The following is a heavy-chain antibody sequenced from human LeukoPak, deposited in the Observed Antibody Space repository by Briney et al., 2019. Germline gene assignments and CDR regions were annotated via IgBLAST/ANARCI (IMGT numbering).Heavy chain of an antibody. CDR2: ISSSGSSI. CDR3: ARGQWPSHDAFDI. J-gene: IGHJ3*02. Sequence: PGGSLRLSCAASGFTFSSYGMSWVRQAPGKGLEWVSAISSSGSSIYYADSVKGRFTISRDNAKNTLYLQMNSLRAEDTAAYYCARGQWPSHDAFDIWGQGTMVTVSS. V-gene: IGHV3-23*01. D-gene: IGHD6-19*01. CDR1: GFTFSSYG.